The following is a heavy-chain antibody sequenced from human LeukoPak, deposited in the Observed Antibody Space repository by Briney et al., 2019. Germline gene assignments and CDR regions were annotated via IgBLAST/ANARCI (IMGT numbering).Heavy chain of an antibody. J-gene: IGHJ3*02. Sequence: GGSLRLSCAASGFTFSSYGMHWVRQAPGKGLEWVAVIWYDGSNKYYADSVKGRFTISRDNSKNTLYLQMNSLRAEDTAVYYCARGTWELVAFDIWGQGTMVTVSS. CDR1: GFTFSSYG. CDR2: IWYDGSNK. CDR3: ARGTWELVAFDI. V-gene: IGHV3-33*01. D-gene: IGHD1-26*01.